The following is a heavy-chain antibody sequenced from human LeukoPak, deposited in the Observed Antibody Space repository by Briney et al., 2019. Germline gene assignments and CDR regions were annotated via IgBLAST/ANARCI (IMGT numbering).Heavy chain of an antibody. V-gene: IGHV5-51*01. CDR1: GYFFINYW. Sequence: GESLKISCTGSGYFFINYWIAWVRQRPGKGLEWMGIIYPADSDTRYSPSFQGQVSISADKSIRSAYLQWSSLKASDTAMHYCATSQYVTDGVYYTQDDSWGQGTLVTVSS. D-gene: IGHD2-8*01. J-gene: IGHJ5*01. CDR3: ATSQYVTDGVYYTQDDS. CDR2: IYPADSDT.